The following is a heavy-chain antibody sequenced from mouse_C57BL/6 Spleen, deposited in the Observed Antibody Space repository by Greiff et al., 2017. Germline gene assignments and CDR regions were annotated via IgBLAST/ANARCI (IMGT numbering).Heavy chain of an antibody. J-gene: IGHJ1*03. CDR2: ISDGGSYT. CDR3: ARGTTVVAKYFDV. Sequence: EVNLVESGGGLVKPGGSLKLSCAASGFTFSSYAMSWVRQTPEKRLEWVATISDGGSYTYYPDNVKGRFTISRDNAKNNLYLQMSHLKSEDTAMYYCARGTTVVAKYFDVWGTGTTVTVSS. CDR1: GFTFSSYA. D-gene: IGHD1-1*01. V-gene: IGHV5-4*03.